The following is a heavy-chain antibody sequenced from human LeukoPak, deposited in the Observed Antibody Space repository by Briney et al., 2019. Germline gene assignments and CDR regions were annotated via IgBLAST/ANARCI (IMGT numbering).Heavy chain of an antibody. D-gene: IGHD3/OR15-3a*01. CDR1: GFTFTTHW. J-gene: IGHJ4*02. Sequence: GESLKISCKTSGFTFTTHWIAWVRQKPGEGLELMGIIYPGDSDTNYSPAFQGQVTISADKSTNTAYLLWSSLKASDTATYYCARYYFWTGSYFYDYWGQGTLVTVSS. CDR2: IYPGDSDT. CDR3: ARYYFWTGSYFYDY. V-gene: IGHV5-51*01.